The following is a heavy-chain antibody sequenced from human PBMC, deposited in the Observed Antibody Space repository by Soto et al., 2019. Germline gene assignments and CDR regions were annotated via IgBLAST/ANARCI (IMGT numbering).Heavy chain of an antibody. CDR3: ASTVVTGY. Sequence: EVQLVESGGGLVQPGGSLRLSCAASGFTFSSDWMHWVRQAPGKGLVWVSRINSDGSSTSYADSVKGRFTISRDNAKNXXXLQXXSLXAEDTAVYYCASTVVTGYWGQGTPVTVSS. D-gene: IGHD2-15*01. CDR2: INSDGSST. CDR1: GFTFSSDW. J-gene: IGHJ4*02. V-gene: IGHV3-74*01.